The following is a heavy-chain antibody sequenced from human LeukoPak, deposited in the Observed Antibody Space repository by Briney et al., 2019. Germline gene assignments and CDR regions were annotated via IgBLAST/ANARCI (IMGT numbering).Heavy chain of an antibody. J-gene: IGHJ4*02. D-gene: IGHD6-19*01. CDR2: IYYSGST. CDR1: GGFISSNY. V-gene: IGHV4-59*08. Sequence: SETLSLTCTVSGGFISSNYWSWIRQPPGKGLESIGYIYYSGSTNYNPSLKSRVTMSVDTSKNQFSLKVSSVTAADTAVYYCAKLVSSGWYYDYWGQGTLVTVSS. CDR3: AKLVSSGWYYDY.